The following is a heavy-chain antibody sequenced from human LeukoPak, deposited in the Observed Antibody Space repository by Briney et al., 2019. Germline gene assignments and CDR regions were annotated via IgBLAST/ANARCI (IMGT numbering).Heavy chain of an antibody. Sequence: GASAKVSCKASGYTFTRYGISWVPEDPGQGLEWMGWISAYNGNTNYAQKLQGRVTMTTDTSTSTAYMELSSLRAEDTAVYYCARDRYTSYWGQGTLVTVSS. CDR2: ISAYNGNT. J-gene: IGHJ4*02. CDR1: GYTFTRYG. V-gene: IGHV1-18*01. D-gene: IGHD3-16*02. CDR3: ARDRYTSY.